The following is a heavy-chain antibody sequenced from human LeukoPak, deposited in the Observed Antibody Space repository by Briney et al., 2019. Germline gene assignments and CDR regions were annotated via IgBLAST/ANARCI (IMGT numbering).Heavy chain of an antibody. D-gene: IGHD3-3*01. CDR3: ARGNQITIFGPNDY. J-gene: IGHJ4*02. V-gene: IGHV1-18*01. Sequence: PGASVKVSCTASGYTFTSYGISWVRQAPGQGLEWMGWISAYNGNTNYAQKLQGRVTMTTDTSTSTAYMELRSLRSDDTAVYYCARGNQITIFGPNDYWGQGTLVTVSS. CDR2: ISAYNGNT. CDR1: GYTFTSYG.